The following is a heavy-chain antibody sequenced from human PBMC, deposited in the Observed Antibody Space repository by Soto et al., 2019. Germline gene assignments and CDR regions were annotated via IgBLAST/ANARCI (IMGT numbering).Heavy chain of an antibody. J-gene: IGHJ6*02. CDR1: GDSVSSNSAA. Sequence: PSQTLSLTCAISGDSVSSNSAAWNWIRQSPSRGLEWLGRTYYRSKWYNDYAVSVKSRITINPDTSKNQFSLQLNSVTPEDTAVYYCAIDRYSSSGYYYYGIDVWSQCTTVPVS. CDR3: AIDRYSSSGYYYYGIDV. D-gene: IGHD6-13*01. V-gene: IGHV6-1*01. CDR2: TYYRSKWYN.